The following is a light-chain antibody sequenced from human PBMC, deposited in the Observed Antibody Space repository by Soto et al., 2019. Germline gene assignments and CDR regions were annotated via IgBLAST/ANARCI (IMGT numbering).Light chain of an antibody. Sequence: ETVMTHSPATPSVSPWEIATLSCRASRSISTDFAWYQQKPGQAPRLLIYGASTRATGIPARFSGSGSGTDFTLTISSLQSEDFAVYYCQQYNNWPLTFGGGTKVDIK. J-gene: IGKJ4*01. CDR3: QQYNNWPLT. CDR2: GAS. V-gene: IGKV3-15*01. CDR1: RSISTD.